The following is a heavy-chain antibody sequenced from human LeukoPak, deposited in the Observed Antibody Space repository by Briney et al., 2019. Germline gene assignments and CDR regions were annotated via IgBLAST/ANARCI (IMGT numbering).Heavy chain of an antibody. Sequence: ASVKVSCKASGYTFTSYGISWVRQAPGQGLEWMGWISAYNGNTNYAQKLQGRVTMTTDTSTSTAYMELRSLRSDDTAVYYCARVPSSGWPFYYYYGMDVWGQGTTVTVSS. CDR2: ISAYNGNT. J-gene: IGHJ6*02. D-gene: IGHD6-19*01. CDR3: ARVPSSGWPFYYYYGMDV. V-gene: IGHV1-18*01. CDR1: GYTFTSYG.